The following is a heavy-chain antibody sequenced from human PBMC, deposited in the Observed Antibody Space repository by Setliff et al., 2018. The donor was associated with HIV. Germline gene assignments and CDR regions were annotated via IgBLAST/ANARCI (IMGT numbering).Heavy chain of an antibody. V-gene: IGHV1-46*01. J-gene: IGHJ4*02. CDR1: GYTFTSHY. CDR3: ARDWEFLDYYDSSGHPEYYFDY. Sequence: GASVKVSCKASGYTFTSHYMHWVRQAPGQGLEWMGVIKPRGGGTNYARQFQGRVTMTRDTSTDTVFMELNSLRSEGTAVYYCARDWEFLDYYDSSGHPEYYFDYWGQGTLVTSPQ. CDR2: IKPRGGGT. D-gene: IGHD3-22*01.